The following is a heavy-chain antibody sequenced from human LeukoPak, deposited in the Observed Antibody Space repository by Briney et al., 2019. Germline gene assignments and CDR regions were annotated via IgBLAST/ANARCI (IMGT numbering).Heavy chain of an antibody. J-gene: IGHJ2*01. CDR3: ARGFYFSMTGLYYLDL. CDR1: GFTFSSYD. CDR2: ITTSSSYI. V-gene: IGHV3-21*01. D-gene: IGHD2-15*01. Sequence: PGGSLRLSCAASGFTFSSYDMNWVRQAPGKGLEWVSFITTSSSYIYYADSVKGRFTISRDNAKNSLYLQMNSLRAEDTAGYYCARGFYFSMTGLYYLDLWGRGTLVTVSS.